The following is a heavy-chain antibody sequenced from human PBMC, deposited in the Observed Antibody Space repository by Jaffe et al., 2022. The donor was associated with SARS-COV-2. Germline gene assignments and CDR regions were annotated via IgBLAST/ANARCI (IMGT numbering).Heavy chain of an antibody. D-gene: IGHD4-4*01. V-gene: IGHV3-64D*09. J-gene: IGHJ5*02. CDR3: VKDRDDFRLQEPCFDH. CDR2: ISSNGGST. Sequence: EVQLVESGGGLVQPGGSLRLSCSASGFIFTNYAMYWVRLAPGKGLAYVSGISSNGGSTSYADSVKGRFTISRDNSNNTLYLQMSSLRGEDTAVYFCVKDRDDFRLQEPCFDHWGQGTLVTVSS. CDR1: GFIFTNYA.